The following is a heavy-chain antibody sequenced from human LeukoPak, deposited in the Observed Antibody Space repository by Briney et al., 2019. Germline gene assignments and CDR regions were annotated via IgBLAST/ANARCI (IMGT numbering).Heavy chain of an antibody. V-gene: IGHV4-34*01. CDR1: GGSFSGYY. D-gene: IGHD3-10*01. CDR3: ARLTKNDSGTYRFGKKKRGYMDV. Sequence: TSETLSLTCAVSGGSFSGYYWNWIRQTPGKGLEWIGEMNHSGGANYNPSLKSRVTISVDTSKNQFSLRLSSVTAADTAVYYCARLTKNDSGTYRFGKKKRGYMDVWGKGTTVTISS. CDR2: MNHSGGA. J-gene: IGHJ6*03.